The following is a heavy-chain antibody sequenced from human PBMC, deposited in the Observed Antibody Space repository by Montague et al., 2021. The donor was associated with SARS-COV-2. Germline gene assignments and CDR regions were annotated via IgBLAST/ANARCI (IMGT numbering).Heavy chain of an antibody. CDR3: ARISHLEGYYFDY. Sequence: SETLSLTCTVSGGSISGYYWSWIRQPPGKGLEWIGYIYYSGSTNYNPSLKSRVTISIDTSKNQFSLKLSSVTAADTADYHCARISHLEGYYFDYWGQGTLATVSS. CDR1: GGSISGYY. CDR2: IYYSGST. V-gene: IGHV4-59*01. J-gene: IGHJ4*02.